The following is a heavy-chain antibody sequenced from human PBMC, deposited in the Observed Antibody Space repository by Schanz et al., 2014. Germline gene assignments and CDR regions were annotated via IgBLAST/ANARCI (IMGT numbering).Heavy chain of an antibody. D-gene: IGHD3-3*01. V-gene: IGHV1-18*01. Sequence: QVQLVQSGAEVKKPGASVRGSCKVSGHDFTTYGISWVRQAPVQGTEFMGWISTFRNEDTNSAQRFQGSLTMTTDTSTNTANMELRSLRSGDTAVYYCARGFDFWDRWGQGTLVIVSS. J-gene: IGHJ4*02. CDR3: ARGFDFWDR. CDR2: ISTFRNEDT. CDR1: GHDFTTYG.